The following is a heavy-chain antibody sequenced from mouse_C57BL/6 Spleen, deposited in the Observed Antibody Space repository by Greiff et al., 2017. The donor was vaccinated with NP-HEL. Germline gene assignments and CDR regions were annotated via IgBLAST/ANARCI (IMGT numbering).Heavy chain of an antibody. Sequence: ESGPGLVKPSQSLSLTCSVTGYSITSGYYWNWIRQFPGNKLEWMGYISYDGSNNYNPSLKNRISITRDPSKNQFFLKLNSVTTEDTATYYCARRGYYGSSYGNFDVWGTGTTVTVSS. V-gene: IGHV3-6*01. CDR2: ISYDGSN. D-gene: IGHD1-1*01. J-gene: IGHJ1*03. CDR3: ARRGYYGSSYGNFDV. CDR1: GYSITSGYY.